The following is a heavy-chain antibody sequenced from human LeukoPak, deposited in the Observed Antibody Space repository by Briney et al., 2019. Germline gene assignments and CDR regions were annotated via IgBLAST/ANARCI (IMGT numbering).Heavy chain of an antibody. CDR1: GFTFSSYA. V-gene: IGHV3-23*01. D-gene: IGHD3-3*01. Sequence: GGSLRLSCAASGFTFSSYAMSWVRQAPGKGLEWVSAISGSGGSTYYADSVKGRFTISRDNSKNTLYLQMNSLRAEDTAVYYCAKKGVFGVVITHFDYWGQGTLVTVSS. J-gene: IGHJ4*02. CDR3: AKKGVFGVVITHFDY. CDR2: ISGSGGST.